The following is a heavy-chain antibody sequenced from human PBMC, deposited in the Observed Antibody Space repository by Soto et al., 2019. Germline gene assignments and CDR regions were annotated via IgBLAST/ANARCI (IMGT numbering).Heavy chain of an antibody. D-gene: IGHD1-7*01. CDR3: ARDTILELMARVFDY. CDR2: IWYDGSNK. CDR1: GFTFSSYG. Sequence: QVQLVESGGGVVQPGRSLRLSCAASGFTFSSYGMHWVRQAPGKGLEWVAVIWYDGSNKYYADSVKGRFTISRDNSKNTLYLQMNSLRAEDTAVYYGARDTILELMARVFDYWGQGTLVTVSS. V-gene: IGHV3-33*01. J-gene: IGHJ4*02.